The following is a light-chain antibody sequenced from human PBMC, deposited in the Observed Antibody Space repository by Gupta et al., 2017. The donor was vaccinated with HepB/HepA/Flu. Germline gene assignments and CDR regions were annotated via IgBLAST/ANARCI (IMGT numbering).Light chain of an antibody. J-gene: IGKJ2*01. Sequence: EIVLTQSPATLSLSPGERATLPCRASQSVSSYIAWYQQKPGQAPRLLIHDASNRATGIPARFRGSGCGTDFTLTISIREPEDFAVDYCQQRNNGPPENTFGQGTKLEIK. V-gene: IGKV3-11*01. CDR1: QSVSSY. CDR3: QQRNNGPPENT. CDR2: DAS.